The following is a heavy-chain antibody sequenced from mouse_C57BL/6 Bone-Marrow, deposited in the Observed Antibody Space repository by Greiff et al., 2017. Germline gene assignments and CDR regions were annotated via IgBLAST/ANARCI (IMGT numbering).Heavy chain of an antibody. Sequence: VQLQQPGAELVKPGASVKMSCKASGYTFTSYWITWVKQRPGQGLEWIGDIYPGSGSTNYNEKFKSKATLTVDTSSSTAYMQLSSLTSEDSAVYYCARRGTAQATRNAMDYWGQGTSVTVSS. CDR3: ARRGTAQATRNAMDY. CDR2: IYPGSGST. J-gene: IGHJ4*01. CDR1: GYTFTSYW. D-gene: IGHD3-2*02. V-gene: IGHV1-55*01.